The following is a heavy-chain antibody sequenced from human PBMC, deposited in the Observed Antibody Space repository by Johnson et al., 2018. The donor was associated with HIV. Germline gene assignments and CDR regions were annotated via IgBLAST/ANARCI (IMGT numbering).Heavy chain of an antibody. CDR1: GFTFSSYW. J-gene: IGHJ3*01. D-gene: IGHD1-26*01. Sequence: VQLVESGGGVVQPGTSLRLSCAASGFTFSSYWMHWVRQAPGKGLEWVSLISWDGGRTYYADSVKGRFTISRDNRKNSLYLQMNSLRPEDTALYYCAKDPPGSWGQGTRVTVSS. CDR3: AKDPPGS. V-gene: IGHV3-43D*03. CDR2: ISWDGGRT.